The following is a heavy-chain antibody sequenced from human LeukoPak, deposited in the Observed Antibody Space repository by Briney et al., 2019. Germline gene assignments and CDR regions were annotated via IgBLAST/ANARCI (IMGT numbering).Heavy chain of an antibody. V-gene: IGHV3-30*14. CDR3: ARDYTN. CDR1: GFTFSSYA. J-gene: IGHJ4*02. CDR2: IPYDGSNK. Sequence: GGSLRLSCAASGFTFSSYAMHWVRQATGKGLEWVAVIPYDGSNKYYADSVKGRFTISRDNSKNTLYLQMNSLRAEDTAVYYCARDYTNWGQGTLVTVSS.